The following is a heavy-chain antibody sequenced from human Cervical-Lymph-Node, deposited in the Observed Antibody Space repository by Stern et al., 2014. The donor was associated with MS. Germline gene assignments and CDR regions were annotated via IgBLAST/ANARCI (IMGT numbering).Heavy chain of an antibody. CDR2: IYNIGVT. J-gene: IGHJ6*02. CDR3: ARALWPMNHYYYYKMDL. Sequence: VQLVESGPGLVKPSQTLSVTCTVSGDSIRSGAYHWTWIRQHPGKGLEWIGNIYNIGVTSSIPSLLSRIIMSTDPPKNQFSLNLSSVTAADTAVYYCARALWPMNHYYYYKMDLWGQGTTVTVSS. CDR1: GDSIRSGAYH. V-gene: IGHV4-31*03.